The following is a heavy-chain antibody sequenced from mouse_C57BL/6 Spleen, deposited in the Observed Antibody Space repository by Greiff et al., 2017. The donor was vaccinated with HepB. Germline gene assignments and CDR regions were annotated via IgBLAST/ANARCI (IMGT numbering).Heavy chain of an antibody. D-gene: IGHD2-2*01. J-gene: IGHJ2*01. CDR2: IHPNSGST. CDR3: ARVLWLREGPYFDY. V-gene: IGHV1-64*01. CDR1: GYTFTSYW. Sequence: QVQLQQPGAELVKPGASVKLSCKASGYTFTSYWMHWVKQRPGQGLEWIGMIHPNSGSTNYNEKFESKATLPVDKSSSTAYMQLSSLKSEDSAVYYCARVLWLREGPYFDYWGQGTTLTVSS.